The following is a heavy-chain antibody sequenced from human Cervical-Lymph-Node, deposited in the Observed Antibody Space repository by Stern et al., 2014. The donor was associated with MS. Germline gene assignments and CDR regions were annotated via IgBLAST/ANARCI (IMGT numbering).Heavy chain of an antibody. J-gene: IGHJ6*02. CDR3: ARDIVVVVAALPDFHHGMDV. D-gene: IGHD2-15*01. CDR2: VNPKAGDT. CDR1: GYTFTSYY. Sequence: VQLVESGPEVQKPGASVRISCQTSGYTFTSYYIHWVRQAPGQGLEWMGIVNPKAGDTTYAKKFQGRVTMTRDMSTITVYLEVSSLNPEDTAIYYCARDIVVVVAALPDFHHGMDVWGQGTAVTVSS. V-gene: IGHV1-46*03.